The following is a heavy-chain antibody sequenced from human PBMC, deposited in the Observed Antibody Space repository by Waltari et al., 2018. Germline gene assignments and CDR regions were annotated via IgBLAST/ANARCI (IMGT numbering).Heavy chain of an antibody. J-gene: IGHJ3*02. Sequence: QLQESGPXLVKPSEXLSLTCTVSGGSISSSSYYWGWIRQPPGKGXEWIGSIYYSGSTYYNPPXXXXVXISVDTSKNQFSLKLXSVTAAXTAVYYCARVIVGAAGDAFXIWGQGTXXXVSS. CDR1: GGSISSSSYY. D-gene: IGHD1-26*01. V-gene: IGHV4-39*07. CDR3: ARVIVGAAGDAFXI. CDR2: IYYSGST.